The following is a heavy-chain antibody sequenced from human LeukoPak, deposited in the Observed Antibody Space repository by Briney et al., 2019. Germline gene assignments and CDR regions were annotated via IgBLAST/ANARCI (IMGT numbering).Heavy chain of an antibody. CDR3: ARQYDP. Sequence: SETLSLTCAVSGYSISSGCYWGWIRQPPGKGLEWIGSIYHSGSTYYNPSLKSRVTISVDTSKNQFSLKLSSVTAADTAVYYCARQYDPWGQGTLVTVSS. CDR1: GYSISSGCY. J-gene: IGHJ5*02. V-gene: IGHV4-38-2*01. D-gene: IGHD4-11*01. CDR2: IYHSGST.